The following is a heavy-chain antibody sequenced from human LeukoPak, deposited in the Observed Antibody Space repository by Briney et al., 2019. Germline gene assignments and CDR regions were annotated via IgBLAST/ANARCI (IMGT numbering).Heavy chain of an antibody. CDR2: INQDGSNK. V-gene: IGHV3-7*01. Sequence: PSETLSLTCAVYGGSFSGYYWSWVRQAPGKGLEWVANINQDGSNKQYVDSVKGRFTISRDNAKNSLYLQMNSLRAEDTAVYYCARFSRGTNSGSWGQGTLVTVSS. J-gene: IGHJ5*02. D-gene: IGHD1-26*01. CDR1: GGSFSGYY. CDR3: ARFSRGTNSGS.